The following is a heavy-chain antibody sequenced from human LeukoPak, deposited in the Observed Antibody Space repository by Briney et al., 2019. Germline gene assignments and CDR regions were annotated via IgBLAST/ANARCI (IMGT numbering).Heavy chain of an antibody. Sequence: SETLSLTCAVSGGSISSGDFPWSWIRQPPGKGLEWIGYIYTSGSTNYNPSLKSRVTVSVDTSKNQFSLKLSSVTAADTAVYYCARHTPGRSGSYDYWGQGTLVTVSS. CDR2: IYTSGST. J-gene: IGHJ4*02. V-gene: IGHV4-61*08. CDR1: GGSISSGDFP. CDR3: ARHTPGRSGSYDY. D-gene: IGHD1-26*01.